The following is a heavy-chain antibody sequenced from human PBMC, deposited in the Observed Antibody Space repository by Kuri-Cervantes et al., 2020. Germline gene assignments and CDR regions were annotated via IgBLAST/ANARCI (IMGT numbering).Heavy chain of an antibody. J-gene: IGHJ4*02. D-gene: IGHD2-8*02. Sequence: SETLSLTCTVSGGSVSSDTYYWHWIRQPPGRGLEWIGFIYYNGNSNYNPSLKSRVTISVDTSKNQFSLKLRSVTAADTAVYYCARVALGGVFFEYWGQGTLVTVSS. CDR2: IYYNGNS. CDR3: ARVALGGVFFEY. CDR1: GGSVSSDTYY. V-gene: IGHV4-61*01.